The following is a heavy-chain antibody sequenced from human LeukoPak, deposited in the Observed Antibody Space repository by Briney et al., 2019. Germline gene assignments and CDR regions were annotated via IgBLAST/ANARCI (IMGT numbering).Heavy chain of an antibody. Sequence: PSETLSLTCTVSAGSISSSYWSWIRQPPGEGLESIGYIYYNGHTNYNPSLKSRVTISVDTSKNQFTLKLSSVTAADTAVYYCATILPVNYYMDVWGKGTTVTVSS. D-gene: IGHD2-21*01. CDR2: IYYNGHT. CDR1: AGSISSSY. CDR3: ATILPVNYYMDV. J-gene: IGHJ6*03. V-gene: IGHV4-59*01.